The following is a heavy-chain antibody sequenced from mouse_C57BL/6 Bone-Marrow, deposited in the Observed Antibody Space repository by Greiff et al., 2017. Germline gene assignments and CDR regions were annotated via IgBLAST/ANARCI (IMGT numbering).Heavy chain of an antibody. D-gene: IGHD1-1*01. CDR2: IYPRSGNT. V-gene: IGHV1-81*01. CDR3: ARLDDYGSSSFAY. Sequence: QVQLQQSGAELARPGASVKLSCKASGYTFTSYGISWVKQRTGQGLEWIGEIYPRSGNTYYNEKFKGKATLTADKSSSTAYMELRSLTSEDSAVYFCARLDDYGSSSFAYWGQGTLVTVSA. CDR1: GYTFTSYG. J-gene: IGHJ3*01.